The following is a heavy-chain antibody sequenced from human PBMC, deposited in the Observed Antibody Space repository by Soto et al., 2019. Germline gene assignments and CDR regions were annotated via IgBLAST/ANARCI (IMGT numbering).Heavy chain of an antibody. Sequence: QVQLVESGGGVVQPGRSLRLSCAASGFTFSSYAMHWVRQAPGKGLEWVAVISYDGSNKYYADSVKGRFTISRDNSKNTLYLQMNSLRAEDTAVYYCAREMDDYVWGSYRPPYYYYYYGMDVWGQGTTVTVSS. CDR2: ISYDGSNK. D-gene: IGHD3-16*02. J-gene: IGHJ6*02. V-gene: IGHV3-30-3*01. CDR3: AREMDDYVWGSYRPPYYYYYYGMDV. CDR1: GFTFSSYA.